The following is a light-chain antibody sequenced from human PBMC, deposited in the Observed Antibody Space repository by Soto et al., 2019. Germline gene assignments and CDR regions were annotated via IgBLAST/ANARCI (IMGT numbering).Light chain of an antibody. CDR1: QSISTY. CDR3: QQSYSPPRT. V-gene: IGKV1-39*01. J-gene: IGKJ1*01. Sequence: DIQFTQSPSSLSSSVLYIVTVTCLSSQSISTYLNWYQQRPGKAPSLLIYGASSLQSGVPSRFSGSGSGTDFTLTISSLQPEDFATYYCQQSYSPPRTFGQGTKVDIK. CDR2: GAS.